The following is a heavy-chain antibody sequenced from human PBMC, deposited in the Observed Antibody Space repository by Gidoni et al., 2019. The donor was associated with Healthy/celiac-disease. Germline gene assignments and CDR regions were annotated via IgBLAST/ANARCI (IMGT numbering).Heavy chain of an antibody. J-gene: IGHJ5*02. CDR3: ATGPYVATTYWFDP. V-gene: IGHV1-24*01. CDR2: FDPEDGET. Sequence: QVQLVQSGAEVKKPGASVKVSMHWVRQAPGKGLEWMGGFDPEDGETIYAQKFQGRVTMTEDTSTDTAYMELSSLRSEDTAVYYCATGPYVATTYWFDPWGQGTLVTVSS. D-gene: IGHD5-12*01.